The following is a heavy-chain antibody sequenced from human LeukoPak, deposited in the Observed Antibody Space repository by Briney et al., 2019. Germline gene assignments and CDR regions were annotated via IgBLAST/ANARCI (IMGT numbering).Heavy chain of an antibody. D-gene: IGHD6-13*01. Sequence: ASVKVSCKVSGYTLSKLSMHWVRQAPGKGLEWMGGFDPEDGETIYAQKFQGRVTMTEDTSTDTANMELSSLRSEDTAVYYCSTVEAAAGNPFDYWGQGTLVTVSS. V-gene: IGHV1-24*01. CDR2: FDPEDGET. CDR1: GYTLSKLS. CDR3: STVEAAAGNPFDY. J-gene: IGHJ4*02.